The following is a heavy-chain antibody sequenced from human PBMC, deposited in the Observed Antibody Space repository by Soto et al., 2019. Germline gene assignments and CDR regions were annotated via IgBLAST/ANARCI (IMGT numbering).Heavy chain of an antibody. CDR2: ISAYSGNT. Sequence: QVQLVQSGAEVKKPGASVKVSCKTSGFTFTNYYINWVRQAPGQGLEVMGWISAYSGNTNYAQNLQGRVTMTTDTSASIAYLELRSLRSDDTAMYFCARGDTYYVNWYFDYWGQGTLVTVSS. CDR3: ARGDTYYVNWYFDY. V-gene: IGHV1-18*01. CDR1: GFTFTNYY. J-gene: IGHJ4*02. D-gene: IGHD1-1*01.